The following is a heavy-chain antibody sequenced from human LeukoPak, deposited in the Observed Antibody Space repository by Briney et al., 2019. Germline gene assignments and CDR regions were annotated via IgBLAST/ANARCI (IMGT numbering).Heavy chain of an antibody. CDR1: GFTFSSYS. Sequence: GGSLRLSCAASGFTFSSYSMNWVRQAPGKGLEWVAVIWYDGSNKYYADSVKGRFTISRDNSKNTLYLQMNSLRAEDTAVYYCARDLSMGYYYYGMDVWGQGTTVTVSS. J-gene: IGHJ6*02. D-gene: IGHD4/OR15-4a*01. V-gene: IGHV3-33*08. CDR2: IWYDGSNK. CDR3: ARDLSMGYYYYGMDV.